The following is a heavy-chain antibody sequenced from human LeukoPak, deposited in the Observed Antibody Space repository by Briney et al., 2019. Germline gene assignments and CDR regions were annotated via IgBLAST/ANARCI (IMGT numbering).Heavy chain of an antibody. CDR3: AGSYGGNHFDY. CDR1: GGTFSDYS. D-gene: IGHD4-23*01. J-gene: IGHJ4*02. CDR2: LIPIVRRT. V-gene: IGHV1-69*01. Sequence: GSSVKVSCKASGGTFSDYSFSWVRRAPGQGLEWLGVLIPIVRRTNYAPKFQGRVTITADQSTSTAYMELTSLRSDDTAMYYCAGSYGGNHFDYWGQGTLVTVSS.